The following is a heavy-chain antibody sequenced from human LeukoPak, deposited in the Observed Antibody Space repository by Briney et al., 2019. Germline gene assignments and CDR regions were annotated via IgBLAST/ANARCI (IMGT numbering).Heavy chain of an antibody. J-gene: IGHJ6*02. Sequence: SVKVSCKASGGTFSSYAISWVRQAPGQGLEWMGRIIPILGIANYAQKFQGRVTITADKSTSTAYMELSSLRSEDTAVYYCAGKQSSAMDYYYYYGMDVWGQGTTVTVSS. CDR3: AGKQSSAMDYYYYYGMDV. CDR2: IIPILGIA. D-gene: IGHD5-18*01. CDR1: GGTFSSYA. V-gene: IGHV1-69*04.